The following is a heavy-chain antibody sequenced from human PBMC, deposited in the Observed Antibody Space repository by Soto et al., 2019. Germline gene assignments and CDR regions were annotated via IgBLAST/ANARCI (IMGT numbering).Heavy chain of an antibody. CDR2: IDGDGSST. CDR3: ARGPHTTSSYRGVFHY. D-gene: IGHD1-1*01. CDR1: GFTFSSYW. V-gene: IGHV3-74*01. J-gene: IGHJ4*02. Sequence: VQLVESGGGLVQPGGSLRLSCAASGFTFSSYWMHWVRQVPGKGLVWVTRIDGDGSSTTYADSVKGRFTVSRDNAKNTLFLQMSSLRAEDTAVYYCARGPHTTSSYRGVFHYWGQGSLVTVSS.